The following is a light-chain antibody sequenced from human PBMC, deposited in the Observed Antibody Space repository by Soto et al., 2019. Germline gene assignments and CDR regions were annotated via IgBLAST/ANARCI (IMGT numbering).Light chain of an antibody. V-gene: IGKV3-15*01. J-gene: IGKJ1*01. CDR2: GAA. CDR3: QQVNSYPRA. CDR1: QTISTN. Sequence: EVVLTQSPATLSVSPGARATLSCRASQTISTNLAWYQHKPGQPPSLLIYGAATRATGIPARFSGSGSGTEFTLTISSLQPEDFATYYCQQVNSYPRAFGQGTKVDIK.